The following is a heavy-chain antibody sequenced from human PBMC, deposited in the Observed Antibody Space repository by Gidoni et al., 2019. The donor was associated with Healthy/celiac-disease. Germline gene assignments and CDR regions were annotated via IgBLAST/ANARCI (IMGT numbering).Heavy chain of an antibody. D-gene: IGHD6-13*01. Sequence: QVQLQESGPGLVTPSETLSLTCTVSGGSISSYYWSWIRQHPGKGLEWIGYIYYSGSTNYNPSLKSRVTISVDTSKNQFSLKLSSVTAADTAVYYCARAAIAAAYFDYWGQGTLVTVSS. CDR3: ARAAIAAAYFDY. CDR1: GGSISSYY. CDR2: IYYSGST. V-gene: IGHV4-59*08. J-gene: IGHJ4*02.